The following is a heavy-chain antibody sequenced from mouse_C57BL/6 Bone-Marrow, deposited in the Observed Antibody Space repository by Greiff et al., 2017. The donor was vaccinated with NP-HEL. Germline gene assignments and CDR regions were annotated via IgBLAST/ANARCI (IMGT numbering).Heavy chain of an antibody. CDR1: GYAFTNYL. CDR2: INPGSGGT. J-gene: IGHJ3*01. CDR3: ARGELRLAWFAY. Sequence: QVQLQQSGAELVRPGTSVKVSCKASGYAFTNYLIEWVKQRPGQGLEWIGVINPGSGGTNYNEKFKGKATLTADKSSSTAYMQLSSLTYEDAAVYVCARGELRLAWFAYWGQGTLVTVSA. V-gene: IGHV1-54*01. D-gene: IGHD1-2*01.